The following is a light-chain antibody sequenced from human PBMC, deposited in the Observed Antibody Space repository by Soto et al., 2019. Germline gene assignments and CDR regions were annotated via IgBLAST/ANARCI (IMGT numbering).Light chain of an antibody. CDR3: SSWTSSTTQV. CDR1: SSDVGGFDF. J-gene: IGLJ3*02. Sequence: QSALTQPASGSGSLGQSITISCTGTSSDVGGFDFVSWYQQHPGKAPKLMIYEVNNRPSGVSNRFSGSKSGNTASLTISGLQAEDEADYYCSSWTSSTTQVLGGGTKVTVL. CDR2: EVN. V-gene: IGLV2-14*01.